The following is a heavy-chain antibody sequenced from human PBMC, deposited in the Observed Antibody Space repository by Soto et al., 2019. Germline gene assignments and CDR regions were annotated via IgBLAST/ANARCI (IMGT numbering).Heavy chain of an antibody. Sequence: PGGSLRLSCAASGFTVISYAMSWVRQAPGKGLEWVSAISGSGDITYYADSVKGRFTISRDSSKNTLYLQMNGLRAEATAIYYCAKDSNLRPWGSNHWGQGTLVTVSS. D-gene: IGHD3-10*01. CDR3: AKDSNLRPWGSNH. J-gene: IGHJ5*02. CDR2: ISGSGDIT. V-gene: IGHV3-23*01. CDR1: GFTVISYA.